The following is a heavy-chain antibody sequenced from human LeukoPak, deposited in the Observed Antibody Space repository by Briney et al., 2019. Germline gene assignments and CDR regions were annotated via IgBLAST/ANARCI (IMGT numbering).Heavy chain of an antibody. V-gene: IGHV4-59*01. CDR1: GGSISSYY. D-gene: IGHD5-24*01. J-gene: IGHJ3*02. CDR3: ARARDGAFDI. CDR2: IYYSGST. Sequence: SETLSLTCTVSGGSISSYYWSWIRQPPGKGLEWIGYIYYSGSTNYNPSLKSRVTISVDTSKNQFSLKLSSVTAADTAVYYCARARDGAFDIWGQGTMVTASS.